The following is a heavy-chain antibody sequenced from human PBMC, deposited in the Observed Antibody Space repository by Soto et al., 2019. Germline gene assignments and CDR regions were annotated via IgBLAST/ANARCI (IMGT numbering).Heavy chain of an antibody. CDR1: AFTFNNYA. J-gene: IGHJ4*02. CDR2: IGGSGRTT. CDR3: AKGTYYYGSAPYYFDY. D-gene: IGHD3-10*01. V-gene: IGHV3-23*01. Sequence: GGSLRLSCAASAFTFNNYAMSWVRQAPGKGLEWVSGIGGSGRTTYYADSVKGRFTISRDNSKNTLYLLMNSLRAEDTAVYYCAKGTYYYGSAPYYFDYWGQGTLVT.